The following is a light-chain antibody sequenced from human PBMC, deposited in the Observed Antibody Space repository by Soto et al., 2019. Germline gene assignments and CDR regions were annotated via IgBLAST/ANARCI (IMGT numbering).Light chain of an antibody. Sequence: DIVMTQSPDSLAVYLGERATINCKSSQSVLYSSNNKNYLAWYQQKPGQPPKLLIYWASTRESGVPDRFSGSGSGTDFTLTISSLQAEDVAVYYCQQYYSTPRFGPGTKVDIK. CDR3: QQYYSTPR. J-gene: IGKJ3*01. CDR1: QSVLYSSNNKNY. V-gene: IGKV4-1*01. CDR2: WAS.